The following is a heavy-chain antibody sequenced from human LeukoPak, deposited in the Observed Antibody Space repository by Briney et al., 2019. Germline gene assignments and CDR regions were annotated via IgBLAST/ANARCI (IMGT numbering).Heavy chain of an antibody. J-gene: IGHJ4*02. D-gene: IGHD3-22*01. CDR1: GGSISSHY. V-gene: IGHV4-59*11. CDR3: ARARLDSSGRFDY. CDR2: IYHSGST. Sequence: SETLSLTCTVSGGSISSHYWSWIRQPPGKGLEWIAYIYHSGSTNYNPSLKSRVTISKDTSKTQSSLRLSSVTAADTAVYYCARARLDSSGRFDYWGQGTLVTVSS.